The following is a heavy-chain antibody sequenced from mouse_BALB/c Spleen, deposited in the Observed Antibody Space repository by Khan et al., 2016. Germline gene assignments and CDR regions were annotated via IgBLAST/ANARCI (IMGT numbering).Heavy chain of an antibody. D-gene: IGHD1-1*01. CDR3: ASSYGSIYSMDY. V-gene: IGHV14-3*02. CDR2: IDPANGNT. J-gene: IGHJ4*01. Sequence: VQLQQSGAELVKPGASVKLSCIASGFNIKDTYMHWVKQRPEQGLEWIGRIDPANGNTKYDPKFQGKATITADTSSNTAYLQLSSLTSEDTAVYYCASSYGSIYSMDYWGQGTSVTVSS. CDR1: GFNIKDTY.